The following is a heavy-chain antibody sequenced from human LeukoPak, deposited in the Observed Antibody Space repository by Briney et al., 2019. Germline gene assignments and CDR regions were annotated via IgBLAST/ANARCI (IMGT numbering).Heavy chain of an antibody. Sequence: SETLSLTCAVYSPSFIGYYWSWIRQPPGKGLEWIGEINHSGSTNYNASLKSRVTISVDTSQNQFSLRLSSVTAADTAVYGCALRWESDQSYGYGKWFGRWGEGTRVTVSS. CDR3: ALRWESDQSYGYGKWFGR. CDR1: SPSFIGYY. CDR2: INHSGST. J-gene: IGHJ5*02. D-gene: IGHD5-18*01. V-gene: IGHV4-34*01.